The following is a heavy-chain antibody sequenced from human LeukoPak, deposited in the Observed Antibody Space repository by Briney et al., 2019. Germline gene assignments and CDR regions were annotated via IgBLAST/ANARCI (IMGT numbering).Heavy chain of an antibody. D-gene: IGHD6-13*01. V-gene: IGHV4-59*11. Sequence: SETLSPTCTVSGASLNGHYWSWIRQPPGKTLEWIGYIFGSGNSDYNPSLKSRVTMSLDTSRNQFSLKLSSVTAADTALYYCASRPPGSTWYGVFDYWGQGMLVTVSS. CDR2: IFGSGNS. CDR1: GASLNGHY. J-gene: IGHJ4*02. CDR3: ASRPPGSTWYGVFDY.